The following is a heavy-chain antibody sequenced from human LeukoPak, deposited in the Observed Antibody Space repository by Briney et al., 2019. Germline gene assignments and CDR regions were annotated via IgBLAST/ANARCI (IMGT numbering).Heavy chain of an antibody. D-gene: IGHD5/OR15-5a*01. J-gene: IGHJ4*02. CDR3: ATRGYGVYVETDY. CDR1: GGSISSSSYY. CDR2: IYYSGST. Sequence: SETLSLTCTVSGGSISSSSYYWGWIRQPPGKGLEWIGNIYYSGSTYYNPSLKSRVTISVDTSKSQFSLKLSSVTAADTAVYYCATRGYGVYVETDYWGQGTLVTVSS. V-gene: IGHV4-39*01.